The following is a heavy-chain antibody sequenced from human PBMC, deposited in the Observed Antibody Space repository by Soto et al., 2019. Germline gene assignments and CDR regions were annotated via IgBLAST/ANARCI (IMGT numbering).Heavy chain of an antibody. CDR2: ISYDGSNK. D-gene: IGHD4-17*01. Sequence: QVQLVESGGGVVQPGRSLRLSCAASGFTFSSYAMHWVRQAPGKGLEWVAVISYDGSNKYYADSVKGRFTISRDSSKNTLYVQMNSLRALDTAVYYCARSFYGGASFHYLAQGTLVTLSS. CDR1: GFTFSSYA. V-gene: IGHV3-30-3*01. CDR3: ARSFYGGASFHY. J-gene: IGHJ4*02.